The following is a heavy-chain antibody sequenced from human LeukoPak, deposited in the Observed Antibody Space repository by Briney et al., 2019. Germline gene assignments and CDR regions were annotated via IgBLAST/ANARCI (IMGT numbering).Heavy chain of an antibody. V-gene: IGHV3-7*01. J-gene: IGHJ3*02. CDR2: IKQDGSEK. CDR3: AKDLTVVTPDAFDI. Sequence: GGSLRLSCAASGFTFSSYWMSWVRQAPGKGLEWVANIKQDGSEKYYVDSVKGRFTISRDNAKNSLYLQMNSLRAEDTAVYYCAKDLTVVTPDAFDIWGQGTMVTVSS. CDR1: GFTFSSYW. D-gene: IGHD4-23*01.